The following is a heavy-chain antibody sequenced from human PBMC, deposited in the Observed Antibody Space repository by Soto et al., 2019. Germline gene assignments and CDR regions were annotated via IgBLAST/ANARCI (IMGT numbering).Heavy chain of an antibody. Sequence: SQTLSLTCVISGDSVSSNSAAWNWIRQSPSRGLEWLGRTYYRSKWYNDYAVSVKSRITINPDTSKNQFSLQLNSVTPEDTAVYYYARVPYSSSSDYYYGMDVWGQGTTVTVSS. D-gene: IGHD6-6*01. CDR3: ARVPYSSSSDYYYGMDV. CDR2: TYYRSKWYN. V-gene: IGHV6-1*01. CDR1: GDSVSSNSAA. J-gene: IGHJ6*02.